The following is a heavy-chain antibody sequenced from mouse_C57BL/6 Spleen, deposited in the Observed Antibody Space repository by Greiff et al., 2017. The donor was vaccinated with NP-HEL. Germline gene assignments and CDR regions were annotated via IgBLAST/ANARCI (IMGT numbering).Heavy chain of an antibody. Sequence: EVQLVESGGGLVKPGGSLKLSCAASGFTFSDYGMHWVRQAPEKGLEWVAYISSGSSTIYYADTVKGRFTISRDNAKNTLFLQMTSLRSEDTAMYYCARSFYDGYYNYDAMDYWGQGTSVTVSS. J-gene: IGHJ4*01. V-gene: IGHV5-17*01. CDR2: ISSGSSTI. CDR3: ARSFYDGYYNYDAMDY. CDR1: GFTFSDYG. D-gene: IGHD2-3*01.